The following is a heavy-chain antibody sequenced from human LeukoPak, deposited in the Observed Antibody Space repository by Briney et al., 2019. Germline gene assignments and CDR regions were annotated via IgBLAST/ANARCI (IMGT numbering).Heavy chain of an antibody. D-gene: IGHD3-22*01. CDR1: GFTFSSYW. CDR2: ISSSSSYI. CDR3: ARDRGNYYDSSGYSDY. J-gene: IGHJ4*02. Sequence: GGSLRLSCAASGFTFSSYWMHWVRQAPGKGLEWVSSISSSSSYIYYADSVKGRFTISRDNAKNSLYLQMNSLRAEDTAVYYCARDRGNYYDSSGYSDYWGQGTLVTVSS. V-gene: IGHV3-21*01.